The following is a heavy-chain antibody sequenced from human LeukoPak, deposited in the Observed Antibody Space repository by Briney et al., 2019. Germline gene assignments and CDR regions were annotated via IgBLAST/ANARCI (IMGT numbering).Heavy chain of an antibody. J-gene: IGHJ4*02. D-gene: IGHD3-22*01. CDR1: GGTFSSYA. CDR3: ARRGSYYDSSGYYYYYLDY. Sequence: SVKVSCKASGGTFSSYAISWVRQAPGQGLEWMGGIIPIFGTANYAQKFQGRVTITTDESTSTAYMELSSLRSEDTAVYYCARRGSYYDSSGYYYYYLDYWGQGTLVTVSS. CDR2: IIPIFGTA. V-gene: IGHV1-69*05.